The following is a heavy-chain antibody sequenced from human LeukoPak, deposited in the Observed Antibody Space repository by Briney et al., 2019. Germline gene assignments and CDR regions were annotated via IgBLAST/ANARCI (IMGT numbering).Heavy chain of an antibody. CDR1: GFTFSSYA. J-gene: IGHJ6*02. Sequence: GGSLRLSCAASGFTFSSYAMSWVRQPPGKGLEWVSAISYSGGSTYYASSVKGRFPISRDNSKNPLYLQLNSLSAEDTAVYYCAKDDLGMARYYGMEVWGQGKTVTVSS. CDR3: AKDDLGMARYYGMEV. V-gene: IGHV3-23*01. D-gene: IGHD7-27*01. CDR2: ISYSGGST.